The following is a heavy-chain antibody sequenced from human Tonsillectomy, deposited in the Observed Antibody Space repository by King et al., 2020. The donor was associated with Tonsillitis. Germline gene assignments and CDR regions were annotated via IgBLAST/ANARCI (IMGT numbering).Heavy chain of an antibody. CDR2: INHTGST. CDR1: GGSFSGYY. Sequence: VQLQQWGAGLLKPSETLSLTCAVYGGSFSGYYWSWIRQPPGKGLEWSGEINHTGSTNYNPSLKSRVTISVDTSKNQFSLKLSSVTAADTAVYYCARGSLVVYSNYSSDYWGQGTLVTVSS. J-gene: IGHJ4*02. D-gene: IGHD4-11*01. CDR3: ARGSLVVYSNYSSDY. V-gene: IGHV4-34*01.